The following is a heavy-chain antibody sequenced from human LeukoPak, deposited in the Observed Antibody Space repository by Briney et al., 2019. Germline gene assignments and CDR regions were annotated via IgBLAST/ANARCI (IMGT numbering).Heavy chain of an antibody. Sequence: ASVKVSCKASGYTFTSYDINWVRQATGQGLEWMGWMNPNSGNTGYAQKFQGRVTITRNTSISTAYMELSSLRSEDTAMYYCARDLGRGYSYGEGYWGQGTLVTVSS. CDR3: ARDLGRGYSYGEGY. V-gene: IGHV1-8*03. D-gene: IGHD5-18*01. J-gene: IGHJ4*02. CDR1: GYTFTSYD. CDR2: MNPNSGNT.